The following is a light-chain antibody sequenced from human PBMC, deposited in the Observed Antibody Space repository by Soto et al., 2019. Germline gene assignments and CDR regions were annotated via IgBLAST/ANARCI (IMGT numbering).Light chain of an antibody. CDR3: QQYGSSPWT. Sequence: ETVLTQSPGTLSLSPGERATLSCRASQTIRSNYLAWYRKTPGQAPRLLIYGASNRATGIPDRFSGSGSGTDFTLIISRLEPEDFALYYCQQYGSSPWTFGQGTKVEIK. CDR2: GAS. J-gene: IGKJ1*01. V-gene: IGKV3-20*01. CDR1: QTIRSNY.